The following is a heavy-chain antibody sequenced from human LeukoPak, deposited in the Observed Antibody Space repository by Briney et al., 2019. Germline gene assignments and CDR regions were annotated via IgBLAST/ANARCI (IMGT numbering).Heavy chain of an antibody. CDR2: IFSSGIT. Sequence: PSQTLSLTCTVSGGSISHGDYFWGWIRHRPGKGLEWIGYIFSSGITKYKPSLKSRALISVDPSKNQFSLKLSSVTAADTAVYYCTRDSRADDSPLGFDPWGQGTLVTVSS. CDR3: TRDSRADDSPLGFDP. D-gene: IGHD5-18*01. V-gene: IGHV4-31*03. CDR1: GGSISHGDYF. J-gene: IGHJ5*02.